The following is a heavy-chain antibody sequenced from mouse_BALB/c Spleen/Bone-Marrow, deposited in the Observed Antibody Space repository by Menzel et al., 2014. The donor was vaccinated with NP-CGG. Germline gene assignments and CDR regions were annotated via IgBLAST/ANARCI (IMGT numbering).Heavy chain of an antibody. J-gene: IGHJ1*01. D-gene: IGHD2-3*01. CDR2: ILPGSGST. Sequence: QVQLKEFGAELMKPGASVKISCKATGYTFSSYWIDWVKQRPGHGLEWIGEILPGSGSTNYNEKFKGKATFTADTSSNTAYMQLSSLTSEDSAVYYCARRGGWLGYFDVWGAGTTVTVSS. V-gene: IGHV1-9*01. CDR1: GYTFSSYW. CDR3: ARRGGWLGYFDV.